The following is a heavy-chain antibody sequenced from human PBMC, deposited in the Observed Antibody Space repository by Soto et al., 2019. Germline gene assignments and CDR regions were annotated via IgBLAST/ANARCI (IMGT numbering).Heavy chain of an antibody. Sequence: PGGSLRLSCAASGFTFSSYDMHWVRQATGKGLEWVSAIGTAGDTYYPGSVKGRFTISRENAKNSLYLQMNSLRAEDTAVYYCARDYAAYYYDSSGYSITTRSGMDGWGQGTTVTGSS. V-gene: IGHV3-13*01. J-gene: IGHJ6*02. CDR3: ARDYAAYYYDSSGYSITTRSGMDG. CDR1: GFTFSSYD. CDR2: IGTAGDT. D-gene: IGHD3-22*01.